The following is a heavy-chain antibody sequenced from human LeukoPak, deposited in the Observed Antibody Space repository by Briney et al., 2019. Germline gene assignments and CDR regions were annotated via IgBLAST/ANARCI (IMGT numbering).Heavy chain of an antibody. CDR1: GGTFNRYA. D-gene: IGHD3-22*01. J-gene: IGHJ4*02. V-gene: IGHV1-69*13. CDR2: IIPMFGTA. Sequence: SVKVSCKASGGTFNRYAISWVRQAPGQGLEWMGGIIPMFGTANYAQKFQGKVTITADESTSTAYMELRSLRSEDTAVYYCARGWDYDSGGRPTAYVYWGQGTLVTVSS. CDR3: ARGWDYDSGGRPTAYVY.